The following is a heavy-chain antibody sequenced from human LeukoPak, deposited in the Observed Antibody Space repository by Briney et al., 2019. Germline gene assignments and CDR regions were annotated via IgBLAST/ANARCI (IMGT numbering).Heavy chain of an antibody. D-gene: IGHD2-15*01. J-gene: IGHJ6*02. CDR2: INHSGST. V-gene: IGHV4-34*01. CDR3: ARGHRVVVVVAAMIDYYGMDV. CDR1: GGSFSGYY. Sequence: PSETLSLTCAVYGGSFSGYYWSWIRQPPGKGLEWIGEINHSGSTNYNPSLKSRVTISVDTSKNQFSLKLSSVTAADTAVYYCARGHRVVVVVAAMIDYYGMDVWGQGTTVTVSS.